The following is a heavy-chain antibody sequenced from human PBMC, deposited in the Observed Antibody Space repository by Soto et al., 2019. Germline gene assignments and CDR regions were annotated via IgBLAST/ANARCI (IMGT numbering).Heavy chain of an antibody. Sequence: GETLKTSSNASGYSFTRYCLGWVRQMPGKCLCCMWMIYPGDSDTRFSPSFHGQVTFSVDKSISTAYLQWSSLKASDIAMYYCAGNTHYYDRSANAFDVRSQWTLV. D-gene: IGHD3-22*01. V-gene: IGHV5-51*01. CDR1: GYSFTRYC. J-gene: IGHJ3*01. CDR3: AGNTHYYDRSANAFDV. CDR2: IYPGDSDT.